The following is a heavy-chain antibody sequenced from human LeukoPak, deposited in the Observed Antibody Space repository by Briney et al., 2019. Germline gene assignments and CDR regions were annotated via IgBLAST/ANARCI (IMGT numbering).Heavy chain of an antibody. V-gene: IGHV4-38-2*02. Sequence: PSETLSLTCTVSGYSISSGYYWGWIRQPPGKGLEWIGIIYHSGSTYFNPSLKSRVTISVGTSKNQFSLKLTSVTAADTAVYYCALGVLTGYFYYFHYWGQGTLVTVSS. D-gene: IGHD3-9*01. J-gene: IGHJ4*02. CDR1: GYSISSGYY. CDR2: IYHSGST. CDR3: ALGVLTGYFYYFHY.